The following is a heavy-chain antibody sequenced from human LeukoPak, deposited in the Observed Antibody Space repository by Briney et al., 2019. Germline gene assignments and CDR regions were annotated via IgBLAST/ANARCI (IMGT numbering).Heavy chain of an antibody. CDR2: INPNSGGT. CDR1: GYTFTGYY. D-gene: IGHD5-12*01. Sequence: ASVKVSCKASGYTFTGYYMHWVRQAPGQGLEWMGWINPNSGGTNYAQKFQGRVTMTRDTSISTAYRELSRLRSDDTAVYYCARADGYDPINWFDPWGQGTLVTVSS. CDR3: ARADGYDPINWFDP. J-gene: IGHJ5*02. V-gene: IGHV1-2*02.